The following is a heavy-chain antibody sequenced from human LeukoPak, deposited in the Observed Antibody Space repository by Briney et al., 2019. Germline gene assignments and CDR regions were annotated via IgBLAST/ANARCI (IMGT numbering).Heavy chain of an antibody. D-gene: IGHD6-13*01. J-gene: IGHJ5*02. Sequence: GGSLRLSCAASGFTFSSYAMSWVRQAPGKGLEWVSAISGSGGSTYYADSVKGRFTISRDNSKNTLYLQMSSLRAEDTAVYYCARHPSIAAAGTWFDPWGQGTLVTVSS. CDR1: GFTFSSYA. CDR3: ARHPSIAAAGTWFDP. V-gene: IGHV3-23*01. CDR2: ISGSGGST.